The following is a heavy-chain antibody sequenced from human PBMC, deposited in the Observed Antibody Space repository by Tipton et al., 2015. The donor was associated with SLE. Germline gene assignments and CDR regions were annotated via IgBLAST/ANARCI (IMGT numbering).Heavy chain of an antibody. CDR1: GFTFSNYA. CDR3: ARDQGRGYCSSTICYSYYGMDV. D-gene: IGHD2-2*01. V-gene: IGHV3-21*01. Sequence: GSLRLSCAASGFTFSNYAMNWVRQAPGKGLEWVSSISISSSYIYYADSVKGRFTISRDNAKNSLYLQMNSLRAEDTAVYYCARDQGRGYCSSTICYSYYGMDVWGQGTTVTVSS. J-gene: IGHJ6*02. CDR2: ISISSSYI.